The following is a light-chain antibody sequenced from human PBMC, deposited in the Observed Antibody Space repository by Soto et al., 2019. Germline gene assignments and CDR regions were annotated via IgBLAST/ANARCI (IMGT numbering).Light chain of an antibody. CDR1: QSVSSTY. J-gene: IGKJ2*01. CDR2: GAS. Sequence: IVLTQSPGTLSLSPGERATLSCRASQSVSSTYIAWYQQNPGQAPRLLIYGASSRATGIPDRFSGSGSGTDFTLTISRLEPEDFAAYFCQQYGRSPPFTFGQGTKVEMK. CDR3: QQYGRSPPFT. V-gene: IGKV3-20*01.